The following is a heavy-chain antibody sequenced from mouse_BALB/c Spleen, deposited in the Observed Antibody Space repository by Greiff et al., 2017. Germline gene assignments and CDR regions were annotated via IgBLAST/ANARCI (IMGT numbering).Heavy chain of an antibody. CDR2: ISSGGST. CDR1: GFTFSSYA. CDR3: AREDYDVY. J-gene: IGHJ3*01. Sequence: EVNVVESGGGLVKPGGSLKLSCAASGFTFSSYAMSWVRQTPEKRLEWVASISSGGSTYYPDSVKGRFTISRDNARNILYLQMSSLRSEDTAMYYCAREDYDVYWGQGTLVTVSA. D-gene: IGHD2-4*01. V-gene: IGHV5-6-5*01.